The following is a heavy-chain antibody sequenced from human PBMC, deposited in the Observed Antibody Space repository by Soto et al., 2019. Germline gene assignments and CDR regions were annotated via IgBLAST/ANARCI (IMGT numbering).Heavy chain of an antibody. D-gene: IGHD4-17*01. J-gene: IGHJ6*02. CDR3: AKEGTVTTAVGCNYSDMDV. Sequence: GGSLRLSCEVSGFNFSTYDMHWVRQAPGQGLEWVAVISYDGSKKYYAESVKGRFSISRDISKNTLYLQMNSPRAEDTAVYYCAKEGTVTTAVGCNYSDMDVWGQGTTVAVSS. CDR2: ISYDGSKK. CDR1: GFNFSTYD. V-gene: IGHV3-30*18.